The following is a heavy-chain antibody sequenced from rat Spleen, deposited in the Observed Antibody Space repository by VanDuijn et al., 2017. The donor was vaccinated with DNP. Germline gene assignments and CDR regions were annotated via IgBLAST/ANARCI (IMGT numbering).Heavy chain of an antibody. D-gene: IGHD1-11*01. V-gene: IGHV5S13*01. CDR3: AKPASYGGFWFAY. CDR2: IISSGAST. J-gene: IGHJ3*01. Sequence: EVQLVESGGGLVQPGRSMKLSCAASGFTFSDYDMAWVRQAPTRGLEWVATIISSGASTHYRDSVKGRFTISRDNGKDTQYLQMDSLRSEDTATYYCAKPASYGGFWFAYWGQGTLVTVSS. CDR1: GFTFSDYD.